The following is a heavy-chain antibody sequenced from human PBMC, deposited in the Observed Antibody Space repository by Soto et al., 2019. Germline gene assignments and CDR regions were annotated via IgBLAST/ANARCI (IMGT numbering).Heavy chain of an antibody. CDR3: ARGPLEGINTNPHVWFDS. D-gene: IGHD1-1*01. J-gene: IGHJ5*01. CDR1: GASVSSGSYN. CDR2: IYSSGNS. V-gene: IGHV4-61*01. Sequence: SETLSLTCTVSGASVSSGSYNWHWIRQAPGKGLEWIAYIYSSGNSNSNPSLKSRVTISADRSENQFSLRLVSVTPADTAVYYCARGPLEGINTNPHVWFDSWGQGALVTVSS.